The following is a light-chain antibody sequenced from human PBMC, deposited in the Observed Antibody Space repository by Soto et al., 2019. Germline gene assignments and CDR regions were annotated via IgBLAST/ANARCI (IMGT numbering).Light chain of an antibody. CDR1: QSVASN. Sequence: EIVMTQSPASLSVSPGDGATLSCWASQSVASNVAWYQQKPGQGPRLLIHGASTSVAGVPARFSGSGSGTDFTLTISSLQSEDFAVYYCQPYHNWPTQYTFGQGTKLQIK. CDR2: GAS. J-gene: IGKJ2*01. V-gene: IGKV3-15*01. CDR3: QPYHNWPTQYT.